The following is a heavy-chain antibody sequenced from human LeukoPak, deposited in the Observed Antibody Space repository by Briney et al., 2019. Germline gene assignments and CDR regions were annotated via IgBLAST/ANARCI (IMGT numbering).Heavy chain of an antibody. V-gene: IGHV1-46*01. CDR2: INPSGGST. CDR1: GYTFTSYY. D-gene: IGHD5-18*01. Sequence: ASVKVSCKASGYTFTSYYMHWVRQAPGQGLEWMGIINPSGGSTSYAQKFQGRVTMTRDMSTSTVYMELSSLRYEDTAVYYCARGGVDTAMVYPSDAFDIWGQGTMVTVSS. CDR3: ARGGVDTAMVYPSDAFDI. J-gene: IGHJ3*02.